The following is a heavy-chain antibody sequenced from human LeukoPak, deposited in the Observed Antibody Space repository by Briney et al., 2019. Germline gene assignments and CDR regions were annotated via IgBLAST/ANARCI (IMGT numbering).Heavy chain of an antibody. V-gene: IGHV1-69*05. J-gene: IGHJ4*02. Sequence: GASVKVSCKASVGTFSSYAISWVRQAPGQGLEWMGRIIPIFGTANYAQKFQGRVTITTDESTSTAYMELSSLRPEDTAVYYCAREDTIFGVVIGFDYWGQGTLVTVSS. CDR1: VGTFSSYA. D-gene: IGHD3-3*01. CDR2: IIPIFGTA. CDR3: AREDTIFGVVIGFDY.